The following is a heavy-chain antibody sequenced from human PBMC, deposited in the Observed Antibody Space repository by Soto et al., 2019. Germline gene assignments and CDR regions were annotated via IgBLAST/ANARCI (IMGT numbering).Heavy chain of an antibody. D-gene: IGHD3-16*01. J-gene: IGHJ6*02. Sequence: GGSLRLSCAASGFTFSSYAMSWVRQAPGKGLEWVSYISSSGSTIYYADSVKGRFTISRDNAKNSLYLQMNSLRAEDTAVYYCAREVWRRTPLYYYYYGMDVWGQGTTVTVSS. CDR2: ISSSGSTI. V-gene: IGHV3-48*04. CDR1: GFTFSSYA. CDR3: AREVWRRTPLYYYYYGMDV.